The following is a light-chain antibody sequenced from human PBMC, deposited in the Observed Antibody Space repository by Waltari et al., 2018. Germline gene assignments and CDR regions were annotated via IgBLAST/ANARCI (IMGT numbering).Light chain of an antibody. V-gene: IGLV2-14*01. J-gene: IGLJ2*01. CDR3: SSYTGSSTVAV. Sequence: QSALTQPASVPGSPGQSITIPCIGTRSAVRAFNSPSWYQLPPGKAPKLLIYEVSNRPFGISDRFSGSKSGNTASLTISGLQAEDEADYYCSSYTGSSTVAVFGGGTKLTVL. CDR2: EVS. CDR1: RSAVRAFNS.